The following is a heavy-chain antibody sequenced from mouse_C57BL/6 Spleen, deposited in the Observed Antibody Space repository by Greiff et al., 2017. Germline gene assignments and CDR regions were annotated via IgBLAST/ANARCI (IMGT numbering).Heavy chain of an antibody. CDR1: GYTFTSYW. D-gene: IGHD1-1*01. CDR2: IHPGNSDT. CDR3: TRRDYYGSGPLFDY. Sequence: EVTLQESVTVLARPGASVKMSCKTSGYTFTSYWMHWVKQRPGQGLEWIGAIHPGNSDTSYNQKFKGKAKLTADTSASPAYMELSSLTNEDSAVYYCTRRDYYGSGPLFDYWGQGTTLTVSS. V-gene: IGHV1-5*01. J-gene: IGHJ2*01.